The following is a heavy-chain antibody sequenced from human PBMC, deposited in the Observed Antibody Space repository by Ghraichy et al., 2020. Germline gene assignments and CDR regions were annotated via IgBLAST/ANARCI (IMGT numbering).Heavy chain of an antibody. CDR3: AKEAAVAAVGYFAY. J-gene: IGHJ4*02. Sequence: GGFLRLSCAASGFTFNTYAMSWVRQAPGKGLEWVSAITGGGGDTYYADSVKGRFTVSRDDSKNTLYLQMYSLRADDTAVYYCAKEAAVAAVGYFAYWGQGTLVTVSS. CDR2: ITGGGGDT. CDR1: GFTFNTYA. D-gene: IGHD6-19*01. V-gene: IGHV3-23*01.